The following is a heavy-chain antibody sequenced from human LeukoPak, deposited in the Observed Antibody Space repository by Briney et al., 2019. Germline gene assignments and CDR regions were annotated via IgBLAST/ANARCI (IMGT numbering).Heavy chain of an antibody. J-gene: IGHJ4*02. CDR1: GFTFSSYW. V-gene: IGHV3-7*03. Sequence: GGSLRLSCAASGFTFSSYWMSWVRQAPGKGLEWVANIKQDGSDKYYVDSVKGRFTISRDNAKNSLYLQMNSLRAEDTAVYYCARTGTYYDILSGYYPTSFDYWGQGTLVTVSS. CDR3: ARTGTYYDILSGYYPTSFDY. CDR2: IKQDGSDK. D-gene: IGHD3-9*01.